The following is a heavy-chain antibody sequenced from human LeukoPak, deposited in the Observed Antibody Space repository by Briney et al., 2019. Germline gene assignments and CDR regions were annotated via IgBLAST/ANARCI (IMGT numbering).Heavy chain of an antibody. CDR3: ARDKYYYDSSGYSSFDY. V-gene: IGHV3-48*01. D-gene: IGHD3-22*01. Sequence: GGSLRLSCAASGFTFITYSMNRVRQAPGKGLEWVSYISSSSSTIYYADSVKGRFTISRDNAKNSLYLQMNSLRAEDTAVYYCARDKYYYDSSGYSSFDYWGQGTLVTVSS. CDR1: GFTFITYS. CDR2: ISSSSSTI. J-gene: IGHJ4*02.